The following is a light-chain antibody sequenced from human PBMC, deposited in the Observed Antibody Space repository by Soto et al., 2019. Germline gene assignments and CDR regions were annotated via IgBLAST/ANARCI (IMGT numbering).Light chain of an antibody. CDR3: QQANSFPS. J-gene: IGKJ5*01. CDR1: QNISTW. Sequence: EIHMTQFPSSVSASPGDRVTISCRASQNISTWLAWYQRKPGKAPNLLIYSASTLHDGVPSRFSGSGSGTDFTLTITSLLPEDFATYYCQQANSFPSFGQGTRLEI. CDR2: SAS. V-gene: IGKV1-12*02.